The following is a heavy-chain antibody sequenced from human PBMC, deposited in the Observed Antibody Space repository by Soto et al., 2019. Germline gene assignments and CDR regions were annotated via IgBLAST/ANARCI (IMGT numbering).Heavy chain of an antibody. CDR3: TRHLVDF. CDR1: GFSFSDSA. CDR2: IRSKSNNYAT. Sequence: EVQLVESGGGLVQPGGSLKLSCAASGFSFSDSAMHWVRQASGKGLEWVGRIRSKSNNYATEYHASVKGRFTISRDDSKNTAYLQMNSLKTEDTALCYCTRHLVDFWGQGTLVTVSS. J-gene: IGHJ4*02. V-gene: IGHV3-73*01.